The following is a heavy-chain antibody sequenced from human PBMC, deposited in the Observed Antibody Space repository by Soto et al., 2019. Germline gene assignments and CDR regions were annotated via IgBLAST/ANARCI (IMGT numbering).Heavy chain of an antibody. CDR2: IIPIFGTA. D-gene: IGHD2-15*01. CDR1: GGTFSSYA. V-gene: IGHV1-69*13. Sequence: GASLKVSCKASGGTFSSYAISWVRQAPGQGLEWMGGIIPIFGTANYAQKFQGRVTITADESTSTAYMELSSLRSEDTAVYYCAVYCSGGSCYLVRNNWFDPWGQGTLVTVS. CDR3: AVYCSGGSCYLVRNNWFDP. J-gene: IGHJ5*02.